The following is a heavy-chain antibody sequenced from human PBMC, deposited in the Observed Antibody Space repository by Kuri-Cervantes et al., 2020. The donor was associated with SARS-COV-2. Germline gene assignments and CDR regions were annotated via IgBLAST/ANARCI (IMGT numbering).Heavy chain of an antibody. Sequence: SVKVSCKASGGTFSSYATSWVRQAPGQGLEWMGGIIPIFGTANYAQKFQGRVTITADKSTSTAYMELSSLRSEDTAVYYCARDTSGTAMDYYYYGMDVWGQGTTVTVSS. CDR1: GGTFSSYA. V-gene: IGHV1-69*06. CDR3: ARDTSGTAMDYYYYGMDV. D-gene: IGHD5-18*01. CDR2: IIPIFGTA. J-gene: IGHJ6*02.